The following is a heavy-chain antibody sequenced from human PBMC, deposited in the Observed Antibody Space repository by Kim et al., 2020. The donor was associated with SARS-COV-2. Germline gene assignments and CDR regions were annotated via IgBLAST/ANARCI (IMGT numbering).Heavy chain of an antibody. CDR1: GFTVKSHY. D-gene: IGHD3-22*01. J-gene: IGHJ5*02. Sequence: GGSLRLSCAASGFTVKSHYMTWVRQAPGKGLEWVSIIYSGLSTNYADSVKGRFTISRDNSENTLYLQMNSLRAEDTAVYYCARVVYDTSDQDPGDWFDPWGQGTLVTVSS. V-gene: IGHV3-53*01. CDR2: IYSGLST. CDR3: ARVVYDTSDQDPGDWFDP.